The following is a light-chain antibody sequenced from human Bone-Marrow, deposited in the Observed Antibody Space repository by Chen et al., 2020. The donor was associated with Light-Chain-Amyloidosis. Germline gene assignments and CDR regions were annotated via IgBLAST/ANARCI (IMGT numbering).Light chain of an antibody. CDR1: DLPTKY. CDR3: QSADSSGTYEVI. J-gene: IGLJ2*01. Sequence: SYELTQPPSVSVSPGQTARITCSGEDLPTKYAYWYQQKQGQAPVLVIHRDTERPSGISERFSGSSSGTAATLTISGVQAEDEADYHCQSADSSGTYEVIFGGGTKLTFL. CDR2: RDT. V-gene: IGLV3-25*03.